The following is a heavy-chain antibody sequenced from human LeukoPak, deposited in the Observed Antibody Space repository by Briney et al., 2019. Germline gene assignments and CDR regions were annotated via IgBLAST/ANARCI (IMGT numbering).Heavy chain of an antibody. Sequence: GSVKASFKASGYPFTSYDINWVRPATGQGLEWMGWMNPNSGNTGYAQKFQGRVTITRNTSISTAYMELSSLRSEDTAVYYCARSSYYYDSSGPSNWFDPWGQGTLVTVSS. D-gene: IGHD3-22*01. CDR3: ARSSYYYDSSGPSNWFDP. V-gene: IGHV1-8*03. CDR1: GYPFTSYD. J-gene: IGHJ5*02. CDR2: MNPNSGNT.